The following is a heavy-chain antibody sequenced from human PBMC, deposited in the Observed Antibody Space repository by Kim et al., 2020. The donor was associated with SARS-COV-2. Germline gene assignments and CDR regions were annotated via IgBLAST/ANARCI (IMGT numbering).Heavy chain of an antibody. CDR1: GYTFKSYP. D-gene: IGHD4-4*01. J-gene: IGHJ4*02. V-gene: IGHV1-3*01. CDR3: ARDMNPTVYDY. CDR2: INAANDKT. Sequence: ASVKVSCEASGYTFKSYPIHWLRQAPGQRLEWMGWINAANDKTQYSQKFQGRVTITRDTSANTAYMDLRSLTSEDTAVYYCARDMNPTVYDYWGQGTLVT.